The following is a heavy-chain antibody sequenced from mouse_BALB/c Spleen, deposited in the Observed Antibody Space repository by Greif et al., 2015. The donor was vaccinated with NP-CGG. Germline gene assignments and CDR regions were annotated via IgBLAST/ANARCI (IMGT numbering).Heavy chain of an antibody. J-gene: IGHJ4*01. CDR3: ARHSSYAMDY. Sequence: DVQLVESGGDLVKPGGSLKLSCAASGFTFSSYGMSWVRQTPDKRLEWVATISSGGSYTYYPDSVKGRFTISRDNAKNTLYLQMSSLKSEDTAMYYCARHSSYAMDYWGQGTSVTVSS. CDR2: ISSGGSYT. CDR1: GFTFSSYG. D-gene: IGHD1-1*01. V-gene: IGHV5-6*01.